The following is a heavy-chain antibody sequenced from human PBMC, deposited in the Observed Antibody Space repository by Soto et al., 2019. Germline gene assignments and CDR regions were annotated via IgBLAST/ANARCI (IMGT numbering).Heavy chain of an antibody. CDR1: GGSISSGDCY. CDR3: ASRGTRLQFAY. D-gene: IGHD3-16*01. J-gene: IGHJ4*02. CDR2: IYYSGST. Sequence: PSETLSLTCTVSGGSISSGDCYWSWIRQPPGKGLEWIGYIYYSGSTYYNPSLKSRVTISVDTSKNQFSLKLSSVTAADTAVYYCASRGTRLQFAYSGQGTLVTVSS. V-gene: IGHV4-30-4*01.